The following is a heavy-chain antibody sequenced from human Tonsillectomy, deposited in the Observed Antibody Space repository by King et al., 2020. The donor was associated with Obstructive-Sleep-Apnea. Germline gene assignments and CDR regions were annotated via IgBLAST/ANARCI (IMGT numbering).Heavy chain of an antibody. Sequence: QLVQSGGGLVQPGRSLRLSCAASGFTFDDYAMHWVRQAPGKGLEWVSGISWNSGNIGYADSVKGRFTISRDNAKNSLYLQMNSLRAEDTALYYCAKDKVLYYYYGMDVWGQGTTVTVSS. CDR2: ISWNSGNI. J-gene: IGHJ6*02. V-gene: IGHV3-9*01. CDR1: GFTFDDYA. CDR3: AKDKVLYYYYGMDV.